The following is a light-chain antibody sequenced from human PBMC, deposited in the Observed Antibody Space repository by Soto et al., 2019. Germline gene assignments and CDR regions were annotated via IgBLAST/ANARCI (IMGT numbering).Light chain of an antibody. J-gene: IGKJ1*01. CDR2: DAS. CDR1: QSMNDW. Sequence: DIQMTQSPSTLSASVGDRVTITCRASQSMNDWLAWYQQKPGKAPKVLIYDASSLQSGVPSRFNGGGSGTEFTLPIDSLLPDDVATYYCLRYNAFSQTFGQGTKVDIK. CDR3: LRYNAFSQT. V-gene: IGKV1-5*01.